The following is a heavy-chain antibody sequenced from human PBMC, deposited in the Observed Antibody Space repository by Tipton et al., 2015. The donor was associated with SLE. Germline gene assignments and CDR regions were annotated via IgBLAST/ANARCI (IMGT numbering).Heavy chain of an antibody. Sequence: QVQLVQSGADVKKPGASVKVSCKASGYTFTGYYMHWVRQAPGQGLEWMGRINPNSGGTNYAQKFQGRVTMTRDTSISTAYMELSRLRSDDTAVYYCARLDPGTICAFDIWGQGTMVTVSS. V-gene: IGHV1-2*06. CDR1: GYTFTGYY. J-gene: IGHJ3*02. D-gene: IGHD1-26*01. CDR3: ARLDPGTICAFDI. CDR2: INPNSGGT.